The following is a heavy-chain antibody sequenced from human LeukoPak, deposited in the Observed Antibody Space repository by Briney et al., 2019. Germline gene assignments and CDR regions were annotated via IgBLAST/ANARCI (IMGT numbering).Heavy chain of an antibody. CDR2: IKTKTDGGTI. CDR1: GFTFSNAW. V-gene: IGHV3-15*01. Sequence: SGGSLRLSCVASGFTFSNAWMSWVRQAPGKGLEWVGRIKTKTDGGTIDYGAPGKGRFTISRDDSKNTLYLQMSSLTSEDTAVYYGNAVHDYWGQGTPVTVSS. J-gene: IGHJ4*02. CDR3: NAVHDY.